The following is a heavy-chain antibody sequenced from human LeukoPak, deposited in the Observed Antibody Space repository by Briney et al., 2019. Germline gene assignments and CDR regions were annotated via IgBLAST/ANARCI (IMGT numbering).Heavy chain of an antibody. Sequence: GGSLRLSCAASGFTFDDYAMHWVRQTPGKGLEWVSGISWNSGSIGYADSVKGRFTISRDNAKNSLYLQMNSLRAEDTALYYCAKDLHGSGTLLDHFDYWGQGTLVTVSS. CDR3: AKDLHGSGTLLDHFDY. V-gene: IGHV3-9*01. CDR1: GFTFDDYA. D-gene: IGHD3-10*01. J-gene: IGHJ4*02. CDR2: ISWNSGSI.